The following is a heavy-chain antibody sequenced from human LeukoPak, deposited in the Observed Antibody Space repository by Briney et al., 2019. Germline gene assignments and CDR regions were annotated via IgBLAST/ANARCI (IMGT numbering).Heavy chain of an antibody. Sequence: GGSLRLSCAASGFTFSSCAMSWVRQAPGKGLEWVSAISGSGGSTYYADSVKGRFTISRDNSKNTLYLQMDSLRAEDTAVYYCVKEGDLGGTDYWGQGTLVTVSS. CDR2: ISGSGGST. CDR3: VKEGDLGGTDY. V-gene: IGHV3-23*01. D-gene: IGHD3-10*01. J-gene: IGHJ4*02. CDR1: GFTFSSCA.